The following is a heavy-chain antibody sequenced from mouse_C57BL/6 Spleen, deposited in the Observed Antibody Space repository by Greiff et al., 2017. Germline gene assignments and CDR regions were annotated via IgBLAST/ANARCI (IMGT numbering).Heavy chain of an antibody. CDR2: IDPSDSET. V-gene: IGHV1-52*01. CDR3: AREENYYGSLWFAY. J-gene: IGHJ3*01. D-gene: IGHD1-1*01. CDR1: GYTFTSYW. Sequence: VQLQQSGAELVRPGSSVKLSCKASGYTFTSYWMHWVKQRPIQGLEWIGNIDPSDSETHYNQKFKDKATLTVDKSSSTAYMQLSSLTSEDSAVYYCAREENYYGSLWFAYWGQGTLVTVSA.